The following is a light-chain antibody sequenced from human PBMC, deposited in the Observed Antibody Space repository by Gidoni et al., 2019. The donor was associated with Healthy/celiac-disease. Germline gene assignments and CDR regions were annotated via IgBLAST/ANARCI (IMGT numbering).Light chain of an antibody. J-gene: IGLJ2*01. CDR3: SSDTSSSTVV. CDR1: SSDVGGYNY. Sequence: QSALTQPASVSGSPAQSITISCTGTSSDVGGYNYVSWYQQHPGKAPKLMIYEVSNRPSGVSNRFSGSKSGNTASLTISGLQAEDEADYYCSSDTSSSTVVFGGGTKLTVL. V-gene: IGLV2-14*01. CDR2: EVS.